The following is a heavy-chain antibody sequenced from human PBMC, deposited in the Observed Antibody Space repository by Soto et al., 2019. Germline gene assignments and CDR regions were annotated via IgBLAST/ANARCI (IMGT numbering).Heavy chain of an antibody. V-gene: IGHV4-34*01. CDR1: GESFNGYY. D-gene: IGHD6-13*01. CDR3: ARGKRGSSWYRGEEKYYYYGMDV. Sequence: SETLSLTCTAYGESFNGYYWRCIRQPPWKGLEWIVEIHHSGSTNYNPSLKSRVTFSIDTSKRQFSLKVRSVTAADTAVYYCARGKRGSSWYRGEEKYYYYGMDVWGQGTPVT. CDR2: IHHSGST. J-gene: IGHJ6*02.